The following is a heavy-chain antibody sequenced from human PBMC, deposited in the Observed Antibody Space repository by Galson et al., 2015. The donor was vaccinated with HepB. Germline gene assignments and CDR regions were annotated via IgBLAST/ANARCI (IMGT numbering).Heavy chain of an antibody. Sequence: SLRLSCAASGFTFSTYAMHWVRQAPGKGLEWVAVISYDGSNKYYADSVKGRFTISRDSSKNTLYLQMNSLRAEDTAVYYCAKDAGSSGISGMDVWGQGTTVTVSS. CDR1: GFTFSTYA. D-gene: IGHD1-14*01. V-gene: IGHV3-30*18. CDR3: AKDAGSSGISGMDV. CDR2: ISYDGSNK. J-gene: IGHJ6*02.